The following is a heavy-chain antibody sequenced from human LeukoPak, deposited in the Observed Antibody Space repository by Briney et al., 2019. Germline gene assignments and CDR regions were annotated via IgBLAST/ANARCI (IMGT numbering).Heavy chain of an antibody. V-gene: IGHV3-74*01. CDR2: INSDGSST. J-gene: IGHJ4*02. Sequence: PGGSLRLSCAASGFTFSSYWMHWVRQAPGKGLVWVSRINSDGSSTSYADSVKGRVTISRDNSKNTLYLQMNSLTPEDTAVYYCAKDRSAGVVAYGSSTNCHMFEYWGQGSLVTISS. CDR1: GFTFSSYW. CDR3: AKDRSAGVVAYGSSTNCHMFEY. D-gene: IGHD2-2*01.